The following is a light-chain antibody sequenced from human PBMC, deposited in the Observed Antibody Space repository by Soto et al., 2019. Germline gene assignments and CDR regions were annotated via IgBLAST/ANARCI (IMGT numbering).Light chain of an antibody. V-gene: IGLV2-14*01. Sequence: QSVLTQPASVSGSPRQSITISCTGTSSDIGRYNYVSWYQQHPGKAPKLIIYEVRNRPSGVSNRFSGSKSGNTASLTISGLQAEDEADYYCSSYTSNSHYFFGTGTKLTVL. CDR1: SSDIGRYNY. CDR2: EVR. J-gene: IGLJ1*01. CDR3: SSYTSNSHYF.